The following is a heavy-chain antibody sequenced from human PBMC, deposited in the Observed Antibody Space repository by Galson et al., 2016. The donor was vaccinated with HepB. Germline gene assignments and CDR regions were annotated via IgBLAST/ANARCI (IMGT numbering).Heavy chain of an antibody. CDR2: ISGSGGPT. V-gene: IGHV3-23*01. CDR3: AKDRSSNTMLRGISGWFAP. Sequence: SLRLSCATSGFTFSTYGMTWVRQAPGKGLEWVASISGSGGPTYYADSVKGRFIISRDNSRSTLYLQVNSLRAEDTAVYYCAKDRSSNTMLRGISGWFAPWGQGTLVTVSS. J-gene: IGHJ5*02. D-gene: IGHD3-10*01. CDR1: GFTFSTYG.